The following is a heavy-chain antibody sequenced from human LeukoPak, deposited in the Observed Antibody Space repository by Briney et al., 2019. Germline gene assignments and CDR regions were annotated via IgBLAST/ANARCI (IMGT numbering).Heavy chain of an antibody. Sequence: GGSLRLSCAASGFTFSSYGMSWVRQAPGKGLEWVSVIYSGGSTYYADSVKGRFTISRDNSKNTLYLQMNSLRAEDTAVYYCARDYYYDSKAAFDIWGQGTMVTVSS. D-gene: IGHD3-22*01. V-gene: IGHV3-53*01. CDR1: GFTFSSYG. J-gene: IGHJ3*02. CDR2: IYSGGST. CDR3: ARDYYYDSKAAFDI.